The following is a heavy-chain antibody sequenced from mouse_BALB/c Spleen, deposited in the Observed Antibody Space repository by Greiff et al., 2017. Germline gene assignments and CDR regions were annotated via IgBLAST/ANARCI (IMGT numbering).Heavy chain of an antibody. V-gene: IGHV1-82*01. Sequence: QVQLQQSGPELVKPGASVKISCKASGYAFSSSWMNWVKQRPGQGLEWIGRIYPGDGDTNYNGKFKGKATLTADKSSSTAYMQLSSLTSVDSAVYFCAREILLGNPAWFAYWGQGTLVTVSA. CDR2: IYPGDGDT. D-gene: IGHD2-1*01. J-gene: IGHJ3*01. CDR1: GYAFSSSW. CDR3: AREILLGNPAWFAY.